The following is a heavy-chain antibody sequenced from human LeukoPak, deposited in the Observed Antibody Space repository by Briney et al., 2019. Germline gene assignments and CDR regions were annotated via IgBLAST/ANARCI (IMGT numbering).Heavy chain of an antibody. V-gene: IGHV3-21*01. CDR2: ISGSSFYM. J-gene: IGHJ4*02. CDR3: ARDPSGTYGEPIDY. CDR1: GFTFSSYS. D-gene: IGHD1-26*01. Sequence: PGGSLRLSCAASGFTFSSYSMNWVRQALGKGLEWVSSISGSSFYMYYTDSVKGRFTISRDNAEKSLYLQMNSLRADDTAVYYCARDPSGTYGEPIDYWGQGTLVTVSS.